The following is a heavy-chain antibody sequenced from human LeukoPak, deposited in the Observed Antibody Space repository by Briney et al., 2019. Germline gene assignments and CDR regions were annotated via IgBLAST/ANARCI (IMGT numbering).Heavy chain of an antibody. CDR1: GFTFSSYG. CDR3: ARDAFSYYYYYMDV. CDR2: IRSDGSNK. J-gene: IGHJ6*03. Sequence: PGGSLRLSCAASGFTFSSYGMHWVRQAPGKGLEWVAFIRSDGSNKYYADSVKGRFTISRDNSKNSLYLQMNSLRAEDTAVYYCARDAFSYYYYYMDVWGKGTTVTVSS. V-gene: IGHV3-30*02.